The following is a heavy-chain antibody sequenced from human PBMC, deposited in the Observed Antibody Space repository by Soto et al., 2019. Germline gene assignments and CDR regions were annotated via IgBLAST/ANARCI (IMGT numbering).Heavy chain of an antibody. V-gene: IGHV4-59*01. CDR2: IYHSGST. CDR1: GGSINNYY. Sequence: WGTLSLTCTVSGGSINNYYWSWIRQPPGKGLEWIGYIYHSGSTNYNPSLKSRITMSVETSKNQFSLKLNSVTSADTAMYYCARAPGYFDYWGLGILVTVSS. J-gene: IGHJ4*02. CDR3: ARAPGYFDY.